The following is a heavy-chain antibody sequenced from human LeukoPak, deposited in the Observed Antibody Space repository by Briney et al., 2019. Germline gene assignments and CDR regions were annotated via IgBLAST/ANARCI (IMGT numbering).Heavy chain of an antibody. Sequence: PSETLSLTCTVSGGSISSSSYYWGWIRQPPGKGLEWIGSIYYSGSTYYNPSLKSRVTISVDTSKNQFSLKLSSVTAADTAVYYCAREGYGDYPAPSDYWGQGTLVTVSS. CDR1: GGSISSSSYY. V-gene: IGHV4-39*07. D-gene: IGHD4-17*01. CDR3: AREGYGDYPAPSDY. CDR2: IYYSGST. J-gene: IGHJ4*02.